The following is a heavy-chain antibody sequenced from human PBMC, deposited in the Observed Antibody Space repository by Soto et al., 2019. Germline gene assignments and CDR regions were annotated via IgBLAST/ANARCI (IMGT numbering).Heavy chain of an antibody. CDR3: ARVLEGPGYYGSGSYYRVFDY. CDR1: GGSISSYY. Sequence: SETLSLTCTVSGGSISSYYWSWIRQPPGKGLEWIGYIYYSGSTNYNPSLKSRVTISVDTSKNQFSLKLSSVTAADTAVYYCARVLEGPGYYGSGSYYRVFDYRGQGTLVTVSS. D-gene: IGHD3-10*01. CDR2: IYYSGST. J-gene: IGHJ4*02. V-gene: IGHV4-59*01.